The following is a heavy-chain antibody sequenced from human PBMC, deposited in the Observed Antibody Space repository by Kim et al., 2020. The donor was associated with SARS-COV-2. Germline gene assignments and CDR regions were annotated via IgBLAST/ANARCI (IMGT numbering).Heavy chain of an antibody. J-gene: IGHJ6*02. CDR2: ISGSGGST. Sequence: GGSLRLSCAASGFTFSSYAMSWVRQAPGKGLEWVSAISGSGGSTYYADSVKGRFTISRDNSKNTLYLQMNSLRAEDTAVYYCAKVFRKRFLEWSGSGFVLDVWGQGTTVTVSS. D-gene: IGHD3-3*01. V-gene: IGHV3-23*01. CDR1: GFTFSSYA. CDR3: AKVFRKRFLEWSGSGFVLDV.